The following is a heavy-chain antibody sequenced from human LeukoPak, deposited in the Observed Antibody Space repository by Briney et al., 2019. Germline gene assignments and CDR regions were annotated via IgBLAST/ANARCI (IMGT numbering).Heavy chain of an antibody. CDR1: GGSFSGYY. CDR3: ATVYPAY. Sequence: PSETLSLTCAVYGGSFSGYYWSWIRQPPGKGLEWIGEINHSGSTNYNPSLKSRVTISVDKSKNQFSLKLSSVTAADTAVYYCATVYPAYWGQGTLVTVSS. J-gene: IGHJ4*02. D-gene: IGHD2/OR15-2a*01. CDR2: INHSGST. V-gene: IGHV4-34*01.